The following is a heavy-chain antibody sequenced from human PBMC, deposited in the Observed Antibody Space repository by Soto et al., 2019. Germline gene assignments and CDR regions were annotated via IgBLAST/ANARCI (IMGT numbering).Heavy chain of an antibody. D-gene: IGHD5-18*01. J-gene: IGHJ4*02. CDR2: IYYSGST. Sequence: PSETLSLTCTVSGGSISSGDYYWSWIRQPPGKGLEWIGYIYYSGSTYYNPSLKSRVTISVDTSKNQFSLKLSSVTAADTAVYYCARASNKRGSSYGHDYWGQGPLVTVSS. CDR1: GGSISSGDYY. CDR3: ARASNKRGSSYGHDY. V-gene: IGHV4-30-4*01.